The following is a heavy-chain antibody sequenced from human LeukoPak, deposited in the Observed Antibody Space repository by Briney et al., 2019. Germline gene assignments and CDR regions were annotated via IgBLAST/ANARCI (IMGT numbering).Heavy chain of an antibody. CDR2: MNPNSGNT. CDR1: GYTFTSYD. J-gene: IGHJ4*02. D-gene: IGHD3-10*01. V-gene: IGHV1-8*01. Sequence: ASVKVSCKASGYTFTSYDINWVRQATGQGLEWMGWMNPNSGNTGYAQKFQGRVTMTRNTSISTACMELSSLRSEDTAVYYCARGLVRITMVRGVIAGRNWGQGTLVTVSS. CDR3: ARGLVRITMVRGVIAGRN.